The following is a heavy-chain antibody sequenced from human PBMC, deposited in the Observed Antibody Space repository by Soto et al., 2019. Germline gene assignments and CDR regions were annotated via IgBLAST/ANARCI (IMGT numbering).Heavy chain of an antibody. CDR2: IYYSGST. V-gene: IGHV4-59*01. CDR3: ARGALSFHRPHYYYYYMDV. Sequence: SETLSLTCTVSGGSISSYYWSWIRQPPGKGLEWIGYIYYSGSTNYNPSLKSRVTISVDTSKNQFSLKLSSVTAADTAVYYCARGALSFHRPHYYYYYMDVWGKGTTVTVSS. CDR1: GGSISSYY. J-gene: IGHJ6*03.